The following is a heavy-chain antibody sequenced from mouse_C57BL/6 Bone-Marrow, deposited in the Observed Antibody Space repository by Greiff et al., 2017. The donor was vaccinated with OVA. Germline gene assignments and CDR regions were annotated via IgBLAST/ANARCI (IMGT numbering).Heavy chain of an antibody. Sequence: VMLVESGPGLVQPSQSLSITCTVSGFSLTSYGVHWVRQSPGKGLEWLGVIWRGGSTDYNAAFMSRLSITKDNSKSQVFFKMNSLQADDTAIYYCAKRGYYGSSFAYWGQGTLVTVSA. V-gene: IGHV2-5*01. J-gene: IGHJ3*01. CDR2: IWRGGST. CDR1: GFSLTSYG. CDR3: AKRGYYGSSFAY. D-gene: IGHD1-1*01.